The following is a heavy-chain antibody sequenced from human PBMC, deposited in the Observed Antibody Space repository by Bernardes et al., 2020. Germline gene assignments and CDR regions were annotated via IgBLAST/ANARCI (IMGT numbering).Heavy chain of an antibody. CDR1: GFTFSSHW. Sequence: GGSLRLSCAASGFTFSSHWMSWVRQAPGKGLEWVANIEQDGSKKYYVDSVKGRFTISRDNAINSLYLQMNSLRAEDTAIYYCARAVSGWHPDCWGPGTLVTVSS. CDR3: ARAVSGWHPDC. J-gene: IGHJ4*02. CDR2: IEQDGSKK. D-gene: IGHD6-19*01. V-gene: IGHV3-7*01.